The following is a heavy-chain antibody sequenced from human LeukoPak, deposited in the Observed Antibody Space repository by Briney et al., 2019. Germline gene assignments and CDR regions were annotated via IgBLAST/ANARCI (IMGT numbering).Heavy chain of an antibody. CDR1: GGSISSYY. Sequence: SETLSLTCTVSGGSISSYYRSWIRQPPGKGLEYIGYIYYSGSTNYNPSLKSRVTISVDTSKNQFSLKLSSVTAADTAVYYCARSVFWTGYYHFDYWGQGTLVTVSS. CDR2: IYYSGST. V-gene: IGHV4-59*01. D-gene: IGHD3/OR15-3a*01. J-gene: IGHJ4*02. CDR3: ARSVFWTGYYHFDY.